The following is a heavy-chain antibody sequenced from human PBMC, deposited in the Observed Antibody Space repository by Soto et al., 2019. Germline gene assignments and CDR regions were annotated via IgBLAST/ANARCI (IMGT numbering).Heavy chain of an antibody. CDR2: ISGSSGTI. V-gene: IGHV3-48*01. CDR1: GFTFSDYS. D-gene: IGHD5-12*01. J-gene: IGHJ4*02. CDR3: ARRDVNIVAVGLDC. Sequence: PGGSLRLSCVASGFTFSDYSMNWVRQAPGKGLEWVSYISGSSGTIYYADSVEGRFTISRDNAKNSLYLQMNSLRADDTAAYYWARRDVNIVAVGLDCWGQGTLVTVSS.